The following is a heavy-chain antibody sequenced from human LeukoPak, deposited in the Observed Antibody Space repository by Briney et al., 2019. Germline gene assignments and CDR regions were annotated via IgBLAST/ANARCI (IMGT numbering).Heavy chain of an antibody. V-gene: IGHV4-4*07. CDR1: GGSISICN. CDR2: IYNSGST. D-gene: IGHD4-17*01. CDR3: ARDGYGDYGDWYYHYYMDV. Sequence: SETLSLTCTVSGGSISICNWIWIRQPAGGGLEWIGRIYNSGSTNYNPSLKSRVTMSVDTSKNQFSLNLSSVTAADTAVYYCARDGYGDYGDWYYHYYMDVWGKGTTVTVSS. J-gene: IGHJ6*03.